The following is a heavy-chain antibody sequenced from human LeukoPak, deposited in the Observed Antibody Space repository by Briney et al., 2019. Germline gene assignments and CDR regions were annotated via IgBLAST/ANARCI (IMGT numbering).Heavy chain of an antibody. CDR2: IWYDGSNQ. CDR1: GFTFNSFG. Sequence: GGSLRLSCAASGFTFNSFGIHWVRQAPGKGLEWVALIWYDGSNQYHADSVKGRFTISRDNSKNTVYLQMNSLRAEDTAVYYCARAGLGAAADVWGQGTLVTVSS. V-gene: IGHV3-33*01. CDR3: ARAGLGAAADV. J-gene: IGHJ4*02. D-gene: IGHD6-13*01.